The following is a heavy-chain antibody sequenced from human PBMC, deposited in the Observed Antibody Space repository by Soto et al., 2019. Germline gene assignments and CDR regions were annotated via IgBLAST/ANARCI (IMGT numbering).Heavy chain of an antibody. Sequence: GGSLRLSCAASGFTFSSYSMNWVRQAPGKGLEWVSYISSSSSTIYYADSVKGRFTISRDNAKNSLYLQMNSLRAEDTAVYYCARSSTSCYVLCYGDYEQGWFDPWGQGTLVTVSS. CDR1: GFTFSSYS. D-gene: IGHD2-2*01. V-gene: IGHV3-48*01. CDR2: ISSSSSTI. J-gene: IGHJ5*02. CDR3: ARSSTSCYVLCYGDYEQGWFDP.